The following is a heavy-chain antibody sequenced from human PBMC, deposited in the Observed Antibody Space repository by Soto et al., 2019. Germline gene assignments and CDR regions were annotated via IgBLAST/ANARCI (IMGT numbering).Heavy chain of an antibody. CDR2: FSAYNGHM. V-gene: IGHV1-18*01. D-gene: IGHD5-12*01. CDR3: ARVSIVAHHWGDYYGRDV. Sequence: QAPGQGRAWMGWFSAYNGHMNYAQKLQGRVTRTTDTSTSTADMELRSLRSADTAVYYCARVSIVAHHWGDYYGRDVWGQGXPVAASS. J-gene: IGHJ6*02.